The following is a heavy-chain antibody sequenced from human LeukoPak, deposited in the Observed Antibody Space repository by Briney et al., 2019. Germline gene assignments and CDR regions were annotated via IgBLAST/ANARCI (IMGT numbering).Heavy chain of an antibody. V-gene: IGHV3-21*01. J-gene: IGHJ4*02. CDR2: ISSSSSYI. D-gene: IGHD3-3*01. Sequence: PGGSLRLSCAASGFTFSSYSMNWVRQAPGKGLEWVSSISSSSSYIYYADSVKGRFTISRDNAKDSLYLQMNSLRAEDTAVYYCARGSRVLRFLEWFPYYFDYWGQGPLVTVSS. CDR1: GFTFSSYS. CDR3: ARGSRVLRFLEWFPYYFDY.